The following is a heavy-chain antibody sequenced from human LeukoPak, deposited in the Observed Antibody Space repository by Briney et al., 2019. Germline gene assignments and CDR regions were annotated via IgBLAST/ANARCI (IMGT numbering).Heavy chain of an antibody. J-gene: IGHJ6*03. CDR1: GGSLSGYY. CDR2: INDSGST. Sequence: SETLSLTCNVYGGSLSGYYLTWIRQPPGKGLEWIGDINDSGSTNYSPSLKSRVTMSLNSDTSQFSLNLDSVTAADTGVYYCALSAARHYFYFMDAWGEGTTVTVSS. CDR3: ALSAARHYFYFMDA. D-gene: IGHD6-6*01. V-gene: IGHV4-34*01.